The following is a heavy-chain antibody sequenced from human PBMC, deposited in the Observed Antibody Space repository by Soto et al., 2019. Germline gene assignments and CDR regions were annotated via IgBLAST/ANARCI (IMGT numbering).Heavy chain of an antibody. CDR2: IYYSGST. Sequence: QVQLQESGPGLVKPSETLSLTCTVSGGSISSYYWSWIRQPPGKGLEWIGYIYYSGSTNYNPSLKSRVTISVDTSKNQFSLKLSSVTAADTAVYYCASDRRNSGYHLWGQGTLVTVSS. J-gene: IGHJ4*02. CDR3: ASDRRNSGYHL. CDR1: GGSISSYY. D-gene: IGHD5-12*01. V-gene: IGHV4-59*01.